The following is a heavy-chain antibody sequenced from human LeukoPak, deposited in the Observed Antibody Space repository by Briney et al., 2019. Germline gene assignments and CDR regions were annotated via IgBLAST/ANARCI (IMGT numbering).Heavy chain of an antibody. V-gene: IGHV3-53*01. CDR2: IYSGGST. CDR3: ARALTPGAFDF. CDR1: GFTVNTNY. Sequence: EGSLRLSCAASGFTVNTNYMSWVRQAPGKGLEWVSVIYSGGSTYYADSVKGRFTISRDNSKSTLYLQMNTLRAEDTAVYYCARALTPGAFDFWGQGTMVTVSS. D-gene: IGHD3-9*01. J-gene: IGHJ3*01.